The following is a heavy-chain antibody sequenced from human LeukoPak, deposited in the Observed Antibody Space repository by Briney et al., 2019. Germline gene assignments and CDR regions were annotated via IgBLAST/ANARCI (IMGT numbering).Heavy chain of an antibody. V-gene: IGHV3-23*01. CDR3: AKDYSSVAGPPDAFDI. D-gene: IGHD6-19*01. J-gene: IGHJ3*02. Sequence: PGGSLRLSCAASGFTFSSYALSWVRQAPGKGLEWVSAIGGSGGSTYYADSVKGRFTISRDNSKNTLYLQMKSLRAEDTALYYCAKDYSSVAGPPDAFDIWGQGTMVTVSS. CDR2: IGGSGGST. CDR1: GFTFSSYA.